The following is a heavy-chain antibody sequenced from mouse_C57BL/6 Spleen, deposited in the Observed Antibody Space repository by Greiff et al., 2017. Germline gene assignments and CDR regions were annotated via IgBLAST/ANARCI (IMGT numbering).Heavy chain of an antibody. Sequence: QVQLQQPGAELVMPGASVKLSCKASGYTFTSYWMHWVKQRPGQGLEWIGEIDPSDSYTNYNQKFKGKSTLTVDKSSSTAYMQLSSLTSEDSAVYYCARWSLTVVDPYNAMDDWGHGASVTVSS. CDR3: ARWSLTVVDPYNAMDD. CDR1: GYTFTSYW. J-gene: IGHJ4*01. V-gene: IGHV1-69*01. D-gene: IGHD1-1*01. CDR2: IDPSDSYT.